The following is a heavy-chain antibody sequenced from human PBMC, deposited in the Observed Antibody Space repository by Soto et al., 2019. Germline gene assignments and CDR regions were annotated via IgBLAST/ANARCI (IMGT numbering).Heavy chain of an antibody. CDR1: GYNFDDYM. CDR2: IAVYNNHT. Sequence: QGQLVQSGSELKKPGASVKVSCKTSGYNFDDYMRHRGRQAAGQGREWEVWIAVYNNHTHYGQNFYGSTSMTTDLYTNTFHKELTTLRSDETAEYYCTRGKRSYVTYGDYWGQGTLVTVSS. D-gene: IGHD3-10*01. CDR3: TRGKRSYVTYGDY. J-gene: IGHJ4*02. V-gene: IGHV1-18*04.